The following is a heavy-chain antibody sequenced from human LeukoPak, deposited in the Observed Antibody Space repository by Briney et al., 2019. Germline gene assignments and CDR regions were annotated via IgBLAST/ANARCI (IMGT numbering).Heavy chain of an antibody. CDR2: IYWNGDE. V-gene: IGHV2-5*01. CDR3: ARNKPYYYDSSGYYYYDY. J-gene: IGHJ4*02. Sequence: SGPTLVNPTQTLTLTCTFSGFSLRSGGVGVGGIRQPPEKALEWLGIIYWNGDERYSPALKSRFTITKDTSRNQVVLTMTNMDPVDTATYYCARNKPYYYDSSGYYYYDYWGQGTLVTVSS. D-gene: IGHD3-22*01. CDR1: GFSLRSGGVG.